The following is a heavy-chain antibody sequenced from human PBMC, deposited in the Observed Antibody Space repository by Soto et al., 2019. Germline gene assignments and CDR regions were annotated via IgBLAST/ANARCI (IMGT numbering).Heavy chain of an antibody. Sequence: EVQLLESGGGSVQPGGSLRLSCAASGFNFSFYVMSWVRQAPGKGLEWVSAIGAGGGSTYYADSVKGRFAISRDNSKNTEVLQMNSMRAEDRAVYYWWKGGWLAGFRGQGTLVNGSS. V-gene: IGHV3-23*01. CDR1: GFNFSFYV. J-gene: IGHJ4*02. D-gene: IGHD6-19*01. CDR2: IGAGGGST. CDR3: WKGGWLAGF.